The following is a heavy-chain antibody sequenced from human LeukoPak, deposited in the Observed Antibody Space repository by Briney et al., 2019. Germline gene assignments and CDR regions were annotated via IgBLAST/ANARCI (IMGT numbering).Heavy chain of an antibody. D-gene: IGHD6-13*01. V-gene: IGHV4-34*01. CDR1: GGSFGGYY. CDR2: INHSGST. CDR3: ARGGGLYSSSWYPHYYFDY. J-gene: IGHJ4*02. Sequence: PSETLSLTCAVYGGSFGGYYWSWIRQPPGKGLEWIGEINHSGSTNYNPSLKSRVTISVDTSKNQFSLKLSSVTAADTAVYYCARGGGLYSSSWYPHYYFDYWGQGTLVTVSS.